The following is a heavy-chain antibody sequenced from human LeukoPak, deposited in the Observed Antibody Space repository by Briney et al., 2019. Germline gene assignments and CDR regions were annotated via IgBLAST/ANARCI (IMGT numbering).Heavy chain of an antibody. CDR1: GFTFSSYW. J-gene: IGHJ4*02. CDR2: IKQDGSGK. V-gene: IGHV3-7*04. D-gene: IGHD3-10*01. CDR3: ARELLWFGELAGY. Sequence: GGSLRLSCAASGFTFSSYWMSWVRQAPGKGLEWVANIKQDGSGKYYVDSVKGRFTISRDNAKNSLYLQMNSLRAEDTAVYYCARELLWFGELAGYWGQGTLVTVSS.